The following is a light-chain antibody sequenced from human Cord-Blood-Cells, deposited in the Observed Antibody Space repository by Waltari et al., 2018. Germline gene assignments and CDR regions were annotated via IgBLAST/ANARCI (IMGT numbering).Light chain of an antibody. CDR3: SSYTSSSTL. Sequence: QSALTQPASVSGSPGQSITISCTGTSSDVGGANYVSWYQQHPGKAPKLMSYEVSNRPSGVSNRFSGSKSGNTASLTISGLQAEDEADYYCSSYTSSSTLFGTGTKVTVL. J-gene: IGLJ1*01. V-gene: IGLV2-14*01. CDR2: EVS. CDR1: SSDVGGANY.